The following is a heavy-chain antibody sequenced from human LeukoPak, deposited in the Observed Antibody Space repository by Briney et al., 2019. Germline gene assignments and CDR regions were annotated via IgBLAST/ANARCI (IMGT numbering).Heavy chain of an antibody. V-gene: IGHV3-13*05. CDR2: ISTASNP. CDR3: AGELGIEGYWYFDL. D-gene: IGHD7-27*01. CDR1: GFTVRSYD. J-gene: IGHJ2*01. Sequence: GGPLRLSCAASGFTVRSYDMHWVRQVAGKGLEWVSAISTASNPHYAASVQGRFTIFRANAENSLYLQMNSLSAEDTAVYYCAGELGIEGYWYFDLWGRGTLVTVSS.